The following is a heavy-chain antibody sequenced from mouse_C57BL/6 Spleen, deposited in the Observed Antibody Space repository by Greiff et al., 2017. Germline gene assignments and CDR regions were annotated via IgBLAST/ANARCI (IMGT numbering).Heavy chain of an antibody. CDR3: TVLYGSSLYWYFDV. D-gene: IGHD1-1*01. CDR2: IRLKSDNYAT. J-gene: IGHJ1*03. CDR1: GFTFSNYW. Sequence: EVQRVESGGGLVQPGGSMKLSCVASGFTFSNYWMNWVRQSPEKGLEWVAQIRLKSDNYATHYAESVKGRFTISRDDSKSSVYLQMNNLRAEDTGIYYCTVLYGSSLYWYFDVWGTGTTVTVSS. V-gene: IGHV6-3*01.